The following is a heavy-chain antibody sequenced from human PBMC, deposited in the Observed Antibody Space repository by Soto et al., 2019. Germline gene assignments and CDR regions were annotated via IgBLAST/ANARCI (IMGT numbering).Heavy chain of an antibody. D-gene: IGHD5-12*01. CDR3: ARHFLTVDIVAVFDY. Sequence: PSETLSLTCTVSGGSISSYYWSWIRQPPGKGLEWIGYIYYSGSTNYNPSLKSRVTISVDTSKNQFSLKLSSVTAADTAVYYCARHFLTVDIVAVFDYWGQGTLVTVSS. V-gene: IGHV4-59*08. CDR2: IYYSGST. J-gene: IGHJ4*02. CDR1: GGSISSYY.